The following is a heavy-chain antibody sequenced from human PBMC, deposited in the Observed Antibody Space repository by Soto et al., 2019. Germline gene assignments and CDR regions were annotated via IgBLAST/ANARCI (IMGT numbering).Heavy chain of an antibody. Sequence: QVQLVQSGAEVKKPGASVKVSCKASGYTPTNFYIHWVRQAPGQGLEWMGIINPNGGSTNYAHNFQGRVTITRDTSTSTVYMDLSSLRSEDTAVYYCARGLGSGDYWGRGTLVTVSS. J-gene: IGHJ4*02. V-gene: IGHV1-46*03. CDR3: ARGLGSGDY. D-gene: IGHD6-25*01. CDR1: GYTPTNFY. CDR2: INPNGGST.